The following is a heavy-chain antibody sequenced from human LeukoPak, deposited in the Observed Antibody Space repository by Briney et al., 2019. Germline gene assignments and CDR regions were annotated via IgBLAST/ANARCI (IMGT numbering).Heavy chain of an antibody. CDR1: GFTFSSYA. Sequence: SGGSLRLSCAASGFTFSSYAMSWVRQAPGKGLEWVSAISGSGGSTYYADSVKGRFTISRDNSKNTLYLQMNSLRAEDTAVYYCATDITMVRGLADVWGKGITVTVSS. V-gene: IGHV3-23*01. D-gene: IGHD3-10*01. J-gene: IGHJ6*04. CDR2: ISGSGGST. CDR3: ATDITMVRGLADV.